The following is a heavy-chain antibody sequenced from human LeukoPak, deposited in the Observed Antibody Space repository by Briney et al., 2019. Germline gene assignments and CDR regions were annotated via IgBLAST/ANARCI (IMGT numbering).Heavy chain of an antibody. CDR1: GGSISSYY. Sequence: SETLSLTCTVSGGSISSYYWSWIRQPAGKGLEWIGRIYTSGNTNYNPSLKSRVTISVDKSKNQFSLKLSSVTAADTAVYYCARDYYGSSRQSFDYWGQGTLVTVSS. J-gene: IGHJ4*02. CDR3: ARDYYGSSRQSFDY. D-gene: IGHD3-22*01. CDR2: IYTSGNT. V-gene: IGHV4-4*07.